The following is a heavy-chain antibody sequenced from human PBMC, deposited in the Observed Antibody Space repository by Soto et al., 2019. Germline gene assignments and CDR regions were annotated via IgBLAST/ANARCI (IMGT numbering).Heavy chain of an antibody. Sequence: GASVKVSCKASGYTLTSYDINWGRQATGQGLEWMGWMNPNSGNTGYAQKFQGRVTMTRNTSINTAYMELSSLTSEDTAVYYCARMHYYESSVHNWFDPWGQCTLVTVSS. CDR3: ARMHYYESSVHNWFDP. CDR1: GYTLTSYD. D-gene: IGHD3-22*01. J-gene: IGHJ5*02. CDR2: MNPNSGNT. V-gene: IGHV1-8*01.